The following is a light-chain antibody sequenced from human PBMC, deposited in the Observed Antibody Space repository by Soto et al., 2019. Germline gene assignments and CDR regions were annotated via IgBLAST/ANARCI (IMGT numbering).Light chain of an antibody. V-gene: IGKV1-5*03. CDR3: QQYASYGT. J-gene: IGKJ1*01. CDR1: QSISDW. Sequence: DIQMTQSPSTLSASVGDRVTITCRASQSISDWLAWYQQKPGRAPKLLIYKASSLESGVPSRFSGSGSGTEFTLTISSLQPDDFATYYCQQYASYGTFGQGTKVGIK. CDR2: KAS.